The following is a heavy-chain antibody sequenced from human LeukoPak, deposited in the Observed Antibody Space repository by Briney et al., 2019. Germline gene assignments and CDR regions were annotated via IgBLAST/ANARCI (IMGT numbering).Heavy chain of an antibody. J-gene: IGHJ5*02. CDR3: ARASSDFDWPHRPHWFDP. CDR2: IYHSGST. D-gene: IGHD3-9*01. Sequence: SQTLSLTCAVSGGSISSGGYSWSWIRQPPGKGLEWIGYIYHSGSTYYNPSLKSRVTISVDRSKNQFSLKLSSVTAADTAVYYCARASSDFDWPHRPHWFDPWGQGTLVTVSS. V-gene: IGHV4-30-2*01. CDR1: GGSISSGGYS.